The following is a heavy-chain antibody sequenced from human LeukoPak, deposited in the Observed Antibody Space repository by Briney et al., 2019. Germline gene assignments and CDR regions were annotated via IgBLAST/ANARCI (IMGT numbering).Heavy chain of an antibody. J-gene: IGHJ5*02. CDR3: ARGELSYSYAS. CDR1: GGSFSGYY. D-gene: IGHD5-18*01. CDR2: INHSGST. Sequence: PSETLSLTCAVYGGSFSGYYWSWIRQPPGKGLEWIGEINHSGSTNYNPSLKSRVTISVDTSKNQFSLKLSSVTAADTAVYYCARGELSYSYASWGQGTLVTVSS. V-gene: IGHV4-34*01.